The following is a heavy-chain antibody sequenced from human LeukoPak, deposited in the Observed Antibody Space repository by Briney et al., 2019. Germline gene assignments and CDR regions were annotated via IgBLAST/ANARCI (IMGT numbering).Heavy chain of an antibody. J-gene: IGHJ4*02. CDR3: ARGPYCSSTSCYGHFDY. CDR1: GFTVSSSY. Sequence: GGSLRLSCAASGFTVSSSYMSWVRQAPGKGLEWVSVIYSGGSTYYADSVKGRFTISRDNPKNTLYLQMNSLRAEDTAVYYCARGPYCSSTSCYGHFDYWGQGTLVTVSS. V-gene: IGHV3-53*01. D-gene: IGHD2-2*01. CDR2: IYSGGST.